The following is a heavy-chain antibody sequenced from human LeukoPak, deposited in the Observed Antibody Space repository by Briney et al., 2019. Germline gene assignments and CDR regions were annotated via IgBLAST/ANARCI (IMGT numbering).Heavy chain of an antibody. Sequence: GASVKVSCKASGYTFTSYYMHWVRQATGQGLEWTGWMNPNSGNTGYAQKFQGRVTMTRNTSISTAYMELSSLRSEDTAVYYCARGTRQWLAGEGYFDYWGQGTLVTVSS. CDR2: MNPNSGNT. V-gene: IGHV1-8*02. J-gene: IGHJ4*02. CDR3: ARGTRQWLAGEGYFDY. CDR1: GYTFTSYY. D-gene: IGHD6-19*01.